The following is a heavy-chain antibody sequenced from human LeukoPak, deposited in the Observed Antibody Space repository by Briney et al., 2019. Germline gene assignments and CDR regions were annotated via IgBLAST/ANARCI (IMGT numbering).Heavy chain of an antibody. CDR1: GFNFFTYG. J-gene: IGHJ3*01. Sequence: GGSLRLSCAASGFNFFTYGMHWVRQAPGKGLEWVAVIWYDGSNKYYADSVKGRFTISRDNARNTVYLQMNSLGVEDTAVYYCARGWVPSDITLKWGQGTMVTVSS. V-gene: IGHV3-33*01. CDR2: IWYDGSNK. D-gene: IGHD3-22*01. CDR3: ARGWVPSDITLK.